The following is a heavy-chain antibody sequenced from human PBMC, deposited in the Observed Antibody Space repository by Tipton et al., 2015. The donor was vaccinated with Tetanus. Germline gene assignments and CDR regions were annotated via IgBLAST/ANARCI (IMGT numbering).Heavy chain of an antibody. CDR2: IYSSGST. V-gene: IGHV4-31*03. J-gene: IGHJ4*02. D-gene: IGHD1-26*01. CDR1: GVSISGGRYY. Sequence: TLSLTCTVSGVSISGGRYYWSWIRQRPGKGLEWIGDIYSSGSTYTDPSLKGRVTISVDTSENQSSLRLNSVTAADTAVYYCARDQARGARGWNYFDFWGLGTLVTVSS. CDR3: ARDQARGARGWNYFDF.